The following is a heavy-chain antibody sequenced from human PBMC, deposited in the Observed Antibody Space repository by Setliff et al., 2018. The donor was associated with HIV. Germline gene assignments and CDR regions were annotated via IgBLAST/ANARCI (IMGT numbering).Heavy chain of an antibody. D-gene: IGHD2-2*01. CDR3: AREDSLVLVPAIMRGDGFDA. V-gene: IGHV4-39*07. J-gene: IGHJ3*01. Sequence: SETLSLTCTVSGGSITSSSFYWAWIRQSPGKGLEWIGSVYYTGKTKYNPSLESRLTMSMDASESQFSLTLNSVTAADTAMYYCAREDSLVLVPAIMRGDGFDAWGQGTMVTV. CDR1: GGSITSSSFY. CDR2: VYYTGKT.